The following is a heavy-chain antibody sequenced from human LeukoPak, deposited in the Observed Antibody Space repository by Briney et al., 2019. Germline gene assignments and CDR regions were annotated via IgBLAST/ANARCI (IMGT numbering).Heavy chain of an antibody. CDR2: IGGSGIRT. J-gene: IGHJ6*04. CDR1: GFTFTTYG. V-gene: IGHV3-23*01. CDR3: AELGITMIGGV. D-gene: IGHD3-10*02. Sequence: GGTLRLSCSASGFTFTTYGMNWVRQAPGKGLEWVSGIGGSGIRTYYADSVKGRFTISRDNAKNSLYLQMNSLRAEDTAVYYCAELGITMIGGVWGKGTTVTISS.